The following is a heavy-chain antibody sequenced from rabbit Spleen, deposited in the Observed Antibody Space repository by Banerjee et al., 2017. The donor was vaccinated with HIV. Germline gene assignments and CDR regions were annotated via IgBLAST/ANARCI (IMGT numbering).Heavy chain of an antibody. J-gene: IGHJ4*01. CDR2: IYTGNAKT. D-gene: IGHD1-1*01. CDR3: ARDNGSGDYIDVYFDL. CDR1: GFSFSRGYD. Sequence: QSLEESGGGLVTPGGSLTLTCTASGFSFSRGYDMCWVRQAPGKGLEWIGCIYTGNAKTYYARWAKGRFTISKSSSTTVTLQMTSLTAADTATYFCARDNGSGDYIDVYFDLWGQGTLVTVS. V-gene: IGHV1S40*01.